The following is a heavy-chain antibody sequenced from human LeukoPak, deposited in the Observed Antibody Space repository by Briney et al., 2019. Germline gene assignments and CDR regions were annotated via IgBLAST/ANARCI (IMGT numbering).Heavy chain of an antibody. CDR2: IKEDGSEK. J-gene: IGHJ4*02. Sequence: PGGSLSLSCVASGFSFSVYWMTWVRQTPGKGLEWLANIKEDGSEKYYVDSVKGRFTISRDNAKNTLYLQMNSLRTEDSALYYCVVDLSGSADYWGQGTLVTVSS. D-gene: IGHD3-10*01. V-gene: IGHV3-7*01. CDR3: VVDLSGSADY. CDR1: GFSFSVYW.